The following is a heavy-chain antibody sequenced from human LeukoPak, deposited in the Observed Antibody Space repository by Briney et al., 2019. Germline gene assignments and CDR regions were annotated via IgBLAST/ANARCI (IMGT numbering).Heavy chain of an antibody. CDR1: GYPFTTHW. CDR2: IYPGDSDT. D-gene: IGHD3-22*01. V-gene: IGHV5-51*01. J-gene: IGHJ4*02. CDR3: ALTYYYDSSGYQNGGFYFDY. Sequence: GESLKISCKASGYPFTTHWIGWVRQMPGKGLEWMGIIYPGDSDTRYSPSFQGQVTISADKSISTAYLQWSSLKASDAAMYYCALTYYYDSSGYQNGGFYFDYWGQGTLVTVSS.